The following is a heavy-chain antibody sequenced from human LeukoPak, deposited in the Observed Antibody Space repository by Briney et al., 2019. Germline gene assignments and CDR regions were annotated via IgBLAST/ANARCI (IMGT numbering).Heavy chain of an antibody. Sequence: GGSLRLSCAASGFTFSSYSMNWVRQAPGKGLEWVSSISSSRSYIYYADSVKGRFTISRDNAKNSLYLQMNSLRAEDTAVYYCARDQGRGLRYFDWLKDPGYGMDVWGQGTTVTVSS. J-gene: IGHJ6*02. CDR2: ISSSRSYI. CDR1: GFTFSSYS. CDR3: ARDQGRGLRYFDWLKDPGYGMDV. V-gene: IGHV3-21*01. D-gene: IGHD3-9*01.